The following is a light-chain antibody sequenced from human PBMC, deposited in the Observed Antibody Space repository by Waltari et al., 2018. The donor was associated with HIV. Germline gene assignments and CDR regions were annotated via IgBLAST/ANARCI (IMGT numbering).Light chain of an antibody. CDR1: TPNIGIKP. V-gene: IGLV1-44*01. CDR2: GNY. CDR3: ASWDASLNGWV. J-gene: IGLJ3*02. Sequence: QSVVTQPPSVSGTPGQTVTISCSGSTPNIGIKPVNWYQHSPGTAPKRLIYGNYQRPSGVPDRFSASKSGTSASLAISGLQSEDEADYYCASWDASLNGWVFGGGTKLTVL.